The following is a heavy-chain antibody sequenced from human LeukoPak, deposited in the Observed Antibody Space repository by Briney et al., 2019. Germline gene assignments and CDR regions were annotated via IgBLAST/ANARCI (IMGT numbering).Heavy chain of an antibody. D-gene: IGHD2-15*01. V-gene: IGHV4-34*01. CDR2: INHSGST. Sequence: PSETLSLTCAVYGGSFSGYYWSWIRQPPGKGLEWIGEINHSGSTNYNPSLKSRVTISVDTSENQFSLKLSSVTAADTAVYYCARAVGYCSSGSCSLDYWGQGTLVTVSS. CDR3: ARAVGYCSSGSCSLDY. J-gene: IGHJ4*02. CDR1: GGSFSGYY.